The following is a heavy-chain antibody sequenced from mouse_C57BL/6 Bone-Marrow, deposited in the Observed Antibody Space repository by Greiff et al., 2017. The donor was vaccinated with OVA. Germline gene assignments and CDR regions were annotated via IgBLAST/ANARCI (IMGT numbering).Heavy chain of an antibody. Sequence: EVKVVESGGGLVKPGGSLKLSCAASGFTFSDYGMHWVRQAPEKGLEWVAYISSGSSTIYYADTVTGRFTISRDNAKNTLFLQMTSLRSEDTAMYYCASGYYYGSNDAMDYWGQGTSVTVSS. D-gene: IGHD1-1*01. V-gene: IGHV5-17*01. CDR1: GFTFSDYG. J-gene: IGHJ4*01. CDR2: ISSGSSTI. CDR3: ASGYYYGSNDAMDY.